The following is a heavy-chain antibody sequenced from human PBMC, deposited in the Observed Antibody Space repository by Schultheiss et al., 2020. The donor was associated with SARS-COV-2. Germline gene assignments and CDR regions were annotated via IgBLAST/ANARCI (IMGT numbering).Heavy chain of an antibody. CDR1: GYTFTSYG. V-gene: IGHV1-18*01. D-gene: IGHD4-11*01. CDR3: ARVRDSNTFDY. Sequence: ASVKVSCKASGYTFTSYGISWVRQAPGQGLEWMGWISAYNGNTNYAQKLQGRVSITADESTSTAYMELSSLRSEDTAVYYCARVRDSNTFDYWGQGTLVTVSS. J-gene: IGHJ4*02. CDR2: ISAYNGNT.